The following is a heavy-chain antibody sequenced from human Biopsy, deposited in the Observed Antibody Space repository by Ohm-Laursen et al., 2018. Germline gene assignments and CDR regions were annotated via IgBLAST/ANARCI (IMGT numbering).Heavy chain of an antibody. V-gene: IGHV4-4*07. D-gene: IGHD3-10*01. CDR2: LFTSGTT. Sequence: TLSLTCTVSGGSINSYYWSWMRQPAGKGLEWIGRLFTSGTTNYNPSLNNRVTMSVDTSKNQFSLRLTSVTAADTAVYYCVRGGSGSFPFDYWGPGTLVTVSS. CDR3: VRGGSGSFPFDY. J-gene: IGHJ4*02. CDR1: GGSINSYY.